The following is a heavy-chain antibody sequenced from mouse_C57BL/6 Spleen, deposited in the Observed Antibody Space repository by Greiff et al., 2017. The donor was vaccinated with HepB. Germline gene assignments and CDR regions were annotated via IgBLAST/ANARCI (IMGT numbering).Heavy chain of an antibody. D-gene: IGHD2-3*01. Sequence: QVQLQQSGAELVRPGASVTLSCKASGYTFTDYEMHWVKQTPVHGLEWIGAIDPETGGTAYNQKFKGKAILTADKSSSTAYMGLRSLTSEDSAIYYCTWFYDGFVGGFACWGKRTLVTVSA. V-gene: IGHV1-15*01. J-gene: IGHJ3*01. CDR2: IDPETGGT. CDR3: TWFYDGFVGGFAC. CDR1: GYTFTDYE.